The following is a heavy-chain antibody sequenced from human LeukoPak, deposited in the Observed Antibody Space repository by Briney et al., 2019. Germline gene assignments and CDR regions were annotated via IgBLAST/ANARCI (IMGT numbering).Heavy chain of an antibody. J-gene: IGHJ4*02. CDR2: INSDGSST. CDR1: GFTFSSYW. V-gene: IGHV3-74*01. Sequence: GGSLRLSCAASGFTFSSYWMHWVRQAPGKGLVWVSGINSDGSSTSYADSVKGRFTISRDNAKNTLYLQMNSLRAEDTAVYYCARARSGDFDYWGQGTLVTVSS. D-gene: IGHD3-16*01. CDR3: ARARSGDFDY.